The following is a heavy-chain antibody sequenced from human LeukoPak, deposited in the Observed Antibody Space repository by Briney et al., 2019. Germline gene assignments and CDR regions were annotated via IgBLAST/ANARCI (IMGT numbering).Heavy chain of an antibody. CDR2: LYSSGDT. CDR3: ARGSSGSTKRYYFDS. Sequence: SETLSLTCTVSGGSISGYYWNWVRQPADRGLEWIGRLYSSGDTYYNPSLKSRLTMSVDTSKNQFSLKLRSVTAADTAVYYCARGSSGSTKRYYFDSWGQGALITVPS. J-gene: IGHJ4*02. D-gene: IGHD6-19*01. V-gene: IGHV4-4*07. CDR1: GGSISGYY.